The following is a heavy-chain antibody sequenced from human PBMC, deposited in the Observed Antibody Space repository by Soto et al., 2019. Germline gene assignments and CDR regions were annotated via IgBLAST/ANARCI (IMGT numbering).Heavy chain of an antibody. V-gene: IGHV3-9*01. D-gene: IGHD3-3*01. Sequence: GGSLRLSCAASGFTFDDYAMHWVRQAPGKGLEWVSGISWNSGSIGYADSVKGRFTISRDNAKNSLYLQMNSLRAEDTALYYCAKDIRRAFFDAFDIWGQGTMVTVSS. J-gene: IGHJ3*02. CDR1: GFTFDDYA. CDR3: AKDIRRAFFDAFDI. CDR2: ISWNSGSI.